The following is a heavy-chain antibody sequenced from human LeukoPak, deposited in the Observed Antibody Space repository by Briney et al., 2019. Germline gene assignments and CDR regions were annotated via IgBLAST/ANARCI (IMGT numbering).Heavy chain of an antibody. CDR3: AKGHTGYFFTIDY. CDR1: GFTFSTYG. D-gene: IGHD2/OR15-2a*01. V-gene: IGHV3-23*01. CDR2: ISTGFHDT. J-gene: IGHJ4*02. Sequence: PGGSLRLSCGPSGFTFSTYGMGCVRPPRGRGAVEVGAISTGFHDTYYPDSVKGRFTISRDNSKNTVYLQMNTLRAEDTAMYYCAKGHTGYFFTIDYWGQGTLVTVSS.